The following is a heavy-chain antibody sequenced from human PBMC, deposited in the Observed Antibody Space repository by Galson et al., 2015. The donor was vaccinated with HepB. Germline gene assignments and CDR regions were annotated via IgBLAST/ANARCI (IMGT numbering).Heavy chain of an antibody. D-gene: IGHD2-2*01. CDR2: IYYSGST. CDR3: ARVVPAARVGARWFDP. CDR1: GGSISSYY. J-gene: IGHJ5*02. Sequence: SETLSLTCTVSGGSISSYYWSWIRQPPGKGLEWIGYIYYSGSTNYNPSLKSRVTISVDTSKNQFSLKLSSVTAADTAVYYCARVVPAARVGARWFDPWGQGTLVTVSS. V-gene: IGHV4-59*01.